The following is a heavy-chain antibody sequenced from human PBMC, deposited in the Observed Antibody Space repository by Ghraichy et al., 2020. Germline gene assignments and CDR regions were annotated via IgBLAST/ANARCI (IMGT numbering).Heavy chain of an antibody. CDR1: GGTFSSYA. D-gene: IGHD6-19*01. J-gene: IGHJ6*02. Sequence: SVKVSCKASGGTFSSYAISWVRQAPGQGLEWMGGIIPIFGTANYAQKFQGRVTITADESTSTAYMELSSLRSEDTAVYYCARDLISSEYSSGWYTHYYYGMDVWGQGTTVTVSS. CDR3: ARDLISSEYSSGWYTHYYYGMDV. V-gene: IGHV1-69*13. CDR2: IIPIFGTA.